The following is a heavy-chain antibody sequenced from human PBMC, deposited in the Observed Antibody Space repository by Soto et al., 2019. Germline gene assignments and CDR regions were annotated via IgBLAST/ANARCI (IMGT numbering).Heavy chain of an antibody. CDR3: AHSYMTTVTLYYFDY. V-gene: IGHV2-5*02. D-gene: IGHD4-17*01. CDR1: GFSLSTSGVG. Sequence: QITLKESGPTLVKPTQTLTLTCTFSGFSLSTSGVGVGWIRQPPGKALEWLALIYWDDDKRYSPSLKSRLTITKDTSKNQVVLTMTNMDPVDTATYYFAHSYMTTVTLYYFDYWGQGTLVTVSS. J-gene: IGHJ4*02. CDR2: IYWDDDK.